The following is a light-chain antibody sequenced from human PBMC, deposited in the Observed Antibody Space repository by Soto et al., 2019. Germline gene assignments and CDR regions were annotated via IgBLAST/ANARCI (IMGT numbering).Light chain of an antibody. CDR2: GAS. CDR1: QSVSSY. V-gene: IGKV3-20*01. Sequence: EIVLTQSPGTLSLSPGERATLSCRASQSVSSYLAWYQQKPGQAPRLLVYGASSRATGIPDRFSGSGSGTDFTLTISRLEPEDFAVYYWQQYLSSPPTFGGGTKVEIK. CDR3: QQYLSSPPT. J-gene: IGKJ4*01.